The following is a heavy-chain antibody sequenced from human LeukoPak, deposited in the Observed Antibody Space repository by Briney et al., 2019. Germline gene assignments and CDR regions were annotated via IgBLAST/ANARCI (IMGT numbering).Heavy chain of an antibody. CDR1: GFTFSDYY. Sequence: GGSLRLSCAASGFTFSDYYMSWIRQAPGKGLEGVSYISSSGSTIYYADSVKGRFTISRDNAKNSMYLQMNSLRAEDTAIYYCVRDRGTYRPIDYWGQGTLVTVSS. CDR3: VRDRGTYRPIDY. J-gene: IGHJ4*02. V-gene: IGHV3-11*01. CDR2: ISSSGSTI. D-gene: IGHD1-26*01.